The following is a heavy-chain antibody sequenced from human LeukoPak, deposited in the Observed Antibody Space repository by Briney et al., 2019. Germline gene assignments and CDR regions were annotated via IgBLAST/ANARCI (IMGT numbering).Heavy chain of an antibody. CDR3: ARGLRYFDWLLPGSDY. CDR2: INHSGST. V-gene: IGHV4-34*01. CDR1: GGSFSGYY. J-gene: IGHJ4*02. Sequence: PSETLCLTCAVYGGSFSGYYWSWIRQPPGKGLEWIGEINHSGSTNYNPSLKSRVTISVDTSKNQLSLKLSSVTAADTAVYYCARGLRYFDWLLPGSDYWGQGTLVTVSS. D-gene: IGHD3-9*01.